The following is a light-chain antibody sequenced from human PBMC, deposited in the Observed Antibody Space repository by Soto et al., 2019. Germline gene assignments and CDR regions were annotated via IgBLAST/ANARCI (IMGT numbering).Light chain of an antibody. CDR2: DAS. CDR1: QSVSIN. J-gene: IGKJ4*01. Sequence: EIVMTQSPGTLSVSPGERATLSCRASQSVSINLAWYQQKPGQAPRLLIYDASTRATGIPARFSGSGSGTEFTLTISSLQSKDFAVYYCQQYNNWHPLTFGGGPKVDIK. V-gene: IGKV3D-15*01. CDR3: QQYNNWHPLT.